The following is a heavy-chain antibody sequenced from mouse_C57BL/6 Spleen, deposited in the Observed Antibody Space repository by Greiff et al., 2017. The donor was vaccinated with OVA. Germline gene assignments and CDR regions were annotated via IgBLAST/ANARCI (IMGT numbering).Heavy chain of an antibody. V-gene: IGHV1-26*01. D-gene: IGHD2-1*01. CDR3: ARRGGYGNYEAWFAY. CDR2: INPNNGGT. Sequence: VQLQQSGPELVKPGASVQISCKASGYTFTDYYMNWVKQSHGKSLEWIGDINPNNGGTSYNQKFKGKATLTVDKSSSTAYMELRSLTSEDSAVYYCARRGGYGNYEAWFAYWGQGTLVTVSA. CDR1: GYTFTDYY. J-gene: IGHJ3*01.